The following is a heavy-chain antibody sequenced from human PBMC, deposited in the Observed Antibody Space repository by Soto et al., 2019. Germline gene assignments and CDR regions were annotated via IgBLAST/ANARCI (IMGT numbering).Heavy chain of an antibody. CDR2: ISTNSGHT. CDR1: GYTFTNYG. V-gene: IGHV1-18*04. Sequence: QVQLVQSGAEVKKPGASVKVSCKASGYTFTNYGISWVRQAPGQGLEWMGWISTNSGHTDYEQNLRGRVTMTTDTSTTTAYMELRSLRSDDTAVYYCAREEYRQLDHWGQGTLVTVSS. CDR3: AREEYRQLDH. J-gene: IGHJ5*02. D-gene: IGHD3-16*02.